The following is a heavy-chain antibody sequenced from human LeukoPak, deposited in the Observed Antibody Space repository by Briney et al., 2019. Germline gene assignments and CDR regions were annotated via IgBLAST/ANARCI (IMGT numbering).Heavy chain of an antibody. CDR1: GGSVSSGSYY. CDR2: IYYSGST. J-gene: IGHJ6*02. V-gene: IGHV4-61*01. CDR3: ARRAVREPAFWYYGMDV. Sequence: SETLSLTCTVSGGSVSSGSYYWSWIRRPPGKGLEWIGYIYYSGSTNYNPSLKSRVTISVDTSKNQFSLKLSSVTAADTAVYYCARRAVREPAFWYYGMDVWGQGTTVTVSS. D-gene: IGHD3-10*01.